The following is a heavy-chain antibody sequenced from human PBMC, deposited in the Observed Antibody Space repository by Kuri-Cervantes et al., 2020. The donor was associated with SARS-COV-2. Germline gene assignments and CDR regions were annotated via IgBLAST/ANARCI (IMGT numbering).Heavy chain of an antibody. CDR1: GFTFSNAW. D-gene: IGHD4-17*01. CDR2: ISSSSSYI. V-gene: IGHV3-21*01. CDR3: ARDGNGDYA. Sequence: GGSLRLSCAASGFTFSNAWMAWVRQAPGKGLEWVSSISSSSSYIYYADSVKGRFTISRDNAKNSLYLQMNSLRAEDTAVYYCARDGNGDYAWGQGTLVTVSS. J-gene: IGHJ4*02.